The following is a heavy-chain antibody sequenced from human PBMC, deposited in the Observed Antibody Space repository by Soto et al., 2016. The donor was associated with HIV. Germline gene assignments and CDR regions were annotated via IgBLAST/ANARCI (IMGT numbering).Heavy chain of an antibody. Sequence: EVQLVESGGVVVQPGGSRRDSPVQPLDSPLYDYTMHWVRQAPGKGLEWVSLISWDGESTYYADSVKGRFTISRDNSKSSLYLQMNSLRTEDTALYYCTKDWGYKQLHYYYYMDVWGKGTTVTVSS. D-gene: IGHD1-26*01. V-gene: IGHV3-43*01. CDR3: TKDWGYKQLHYYYYMDV. CDR2: ISWDGEST. CDR1: DSPLYDYT. J-gene: IGHJ6*03.